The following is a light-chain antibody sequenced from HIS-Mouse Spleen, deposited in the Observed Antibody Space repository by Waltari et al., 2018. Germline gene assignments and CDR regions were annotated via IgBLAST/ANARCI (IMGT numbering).Light chain of an antibody. V-gene: IGLV2-23*01. CDR3: CSYAGSSTYVV. CDR1: SSDVGSYNL. CDR2: EGS. J-gene: IGLJ2*01. Sequence: QSALTQPASVSGSPGQSITISCTGTSSDVGSYNLVSWYQQHPGKAPKLMIYEGSKRPSGSSNCLSGSKSGYTSSLTFSGLQSEDETDYYCCSYAGSSTYVVFGGGTKLTVL.